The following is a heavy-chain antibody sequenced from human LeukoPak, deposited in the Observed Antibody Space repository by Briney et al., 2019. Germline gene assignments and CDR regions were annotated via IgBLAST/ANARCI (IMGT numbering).Heavy chain of an antibody. CDR1: GDSITRTY. CDR2: VYNTEST. D-gene: IGHD1-26*01. V-gene: IGHV4-4*07. CDR3: ARHSGRVGGSTWDFYL. J-gene: IGHJ2*01. Sequence: SSETLSLTCSVSGDSITRTYWSWIRHPAGKGLEWIGCVYNTESTNYNPSLESRVTMSLDTSKNQCSLKLTSVTAADTAGYYCARHSGRVGGSTWDFYLWGRGTLVTVSS.